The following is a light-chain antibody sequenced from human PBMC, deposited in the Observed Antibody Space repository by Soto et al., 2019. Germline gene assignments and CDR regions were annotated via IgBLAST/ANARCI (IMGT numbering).Light chain of an antibody. CDR3: QQSFSTPRT. Sequence: PSPLSASVGDRVTITCRASQTISTYLNWYXXKXGXXXKXXXYGASSLQSGVPSRFSGSGSGTDFTLTISSLQPEDFGTYYCQQSFSTPRTFGQGNKVDIK. V-gene: IGKV1-39*01. CDR1: QTISTY. CDR2: GAS. J-gene: IGKJ1*01.